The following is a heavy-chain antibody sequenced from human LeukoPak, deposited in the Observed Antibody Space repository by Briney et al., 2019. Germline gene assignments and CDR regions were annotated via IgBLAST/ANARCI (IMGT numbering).Heavy chain of an antibody. Sequence: SETLSFTCTVSGGSIRSSSYYWGWIRQPPGKGLEWIGCIYYSGSTYYNPSLKSRVTISVDTSKNQFSLTLSSVTAADTAVYYCARREHGGNSGFNYYGMDVWGQGTTVTVSS. CDR2: IYYSGST. CDR1: GGSIRSSSYY. J-gene: IGHJ6*02. D-gene: IGHD4-23*01. CDR3: ARREHGGNSGFNYYGMDV. V-gene: IGHV4-39*01.